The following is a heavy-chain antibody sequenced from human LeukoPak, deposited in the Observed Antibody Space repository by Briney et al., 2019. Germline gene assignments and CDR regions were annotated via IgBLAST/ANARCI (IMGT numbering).Heavy chain of an antibody. D-gene: IGHD2-21*02. CDR3: ARDGRCGGDCYAS. CDR1: GFTFSTYA. J-gene: IGHJ4*02. CDR2: ISSSSSYI. V-gene: IGHV3-21*01. Sequence: GSSLRLSCAASGFTFSTYAMYWVRQAPGKGLELVSIISSSSSYIYYADSVKGRFTISRDNAKNALYLQMNSLRVEDTAVYYCARDGRCGGDCYASWGQGTLVTVSS.